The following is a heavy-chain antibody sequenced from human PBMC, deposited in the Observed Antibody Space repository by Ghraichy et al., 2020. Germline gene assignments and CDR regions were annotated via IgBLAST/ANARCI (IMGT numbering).Heavy chain of an antibody. CDR3: AKAGSYYGMDV. J-gene: IGHJ6*02. CDR1: GFTFDDYA. CDR2: ISWNSGSI. Sequence: SLNISCAASGFTFDDYAMHWVRQAPGKGLEWVSGISWNSGSIGYADSVKGRFTISRDNAKNSLYLQMNSLRAEDTALYYCAKAGSYYGMDVWGQGTTVTVSS. V-gene: IGHV3-9*01.